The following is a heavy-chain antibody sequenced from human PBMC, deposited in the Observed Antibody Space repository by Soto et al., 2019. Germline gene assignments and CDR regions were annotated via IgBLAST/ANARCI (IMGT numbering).Heavy chain of an antibody. D-gene: IGHD5-18*01. J-gene: IGHJ4*02. V-gene: IGHV4-39*07. CDR3: ASTLNSVMMSPYGYPQLSFDY. Sequence: PSETLSLTCTVSGDSITNNNFYWGWVRQPPGKGLDWIGNIYYLGNTFYNPSLRSRVTISADTSKNQFSLKLTSVTAADTAVYYCASTLNSVMMSPYGYPQLSFDYWGQGALVTVSS. CDR1: GDSITNNNFY. CDR2: IYYLGNT.